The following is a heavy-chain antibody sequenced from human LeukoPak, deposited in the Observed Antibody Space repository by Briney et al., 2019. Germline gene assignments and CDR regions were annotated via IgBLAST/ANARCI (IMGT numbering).Heavy chain of an antibody. CDR2: IKQDGSEN. V-gene: IGHV3-7*05. CDR1: GFTFSNYW. J-gene: IGHJ4*02. CDR3: ATDSYSKGDY. Sequence: GGSLRLSCAASGFTFSNYWMSWVRQAPGKGLEWVANIKQDGSENNYVGSVKGRFTISRDNAKGLLYLQMNSLRAEDTALYYCATDSYSKGDYWGQGTLVTVSS. D-gene: IGHD4-11*01.